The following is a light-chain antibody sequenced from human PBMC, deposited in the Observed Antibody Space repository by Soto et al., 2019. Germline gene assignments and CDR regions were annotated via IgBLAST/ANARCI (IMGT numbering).Light chain of an antibody. CDR3: QQRSNWPIT. CDR2: DTS. CDR1: QSVSNF. V-gene: IGKV3-11*01. J-gene: IGKJ5*01. Sequence: EIVFTQSPCTPSLYPGKRATLPCRASQSVSNFLAWYQQKPGQAPRLLIYDTSNRATGIPARFSGSGSGTDFTLTINNLDPEDFAVYYCQQRSNWPITFGQGTRLEIK.